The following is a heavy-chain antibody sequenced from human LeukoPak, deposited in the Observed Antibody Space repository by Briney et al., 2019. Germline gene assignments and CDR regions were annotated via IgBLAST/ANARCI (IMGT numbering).Heavy chain of an antibody. Sequence: SETLSLTCAVYGGSFSGYYWSWIRQPPGKGLEWVGEINHSGSTNYNPSLKSRVTISVDTSKNQFSLKLSSVTAADTAVYYCVRRVVVTAFQYYYYYYGMDVWGQGTTVTVSS. CDR1: GGSFSGYY. V-gene: IGHV4-34*01. CDR3: VRRVVVTAFQYYYYYYGMDV. CDR2: INHSGST. J-gene: IGHJ6*02. D-gene: IGHD2-21*02.